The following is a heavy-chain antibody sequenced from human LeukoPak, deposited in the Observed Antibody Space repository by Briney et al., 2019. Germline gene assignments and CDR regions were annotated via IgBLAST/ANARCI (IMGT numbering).Heavy chain of an antibody. CDR3: ARDTYYYDSSGYYLPKNFDY. D-gene: IGHD3-22*01. J-gene: IGHJ4*02. CDR2: IPSNGGST. V-gene: IGHV3-64*01. CDR1: GFTFSRYA. Sequence: GGSLRLSCAAYGFTFSRYAMHWVRQAPGKGLEYVSGIPSNGGSTYYANSVKGRFSISRDNSKNTLYLQMGSLRAEDMAVYYCARDTYYYDSSGYYLPKNFDYWGQGTLVTVSS.